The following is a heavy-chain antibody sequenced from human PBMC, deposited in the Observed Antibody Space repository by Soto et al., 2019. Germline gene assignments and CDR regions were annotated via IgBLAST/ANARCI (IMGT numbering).Heavy chain of an antibody. D-gene: IGHD3-22*01. J-gene: IGHJ1*01. Sequence: QLPLQESGPGLVKPSETLSLTCTVSGGSISSSSYYWGWIRQPPGKGLEWIGSIYYSGSTYYNPSLKSRVTISVDTSKNQFSLKLSSVTAADTAVYYCASQVYYYDSSGYLDQYFQHWGQGTLVTVSS. V-gene: IGHV4-39*01. CDR1: GGSISSSSYY. CDR3: ASQVYYYDSSGYLDQYFQH. CDR2: IYYSGST.